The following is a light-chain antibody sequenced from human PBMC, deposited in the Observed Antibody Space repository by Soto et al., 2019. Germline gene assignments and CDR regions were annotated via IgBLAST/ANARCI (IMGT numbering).Light chain of an antibody. Sequence: DIVMTQSPGTLSLSPGERATLSCRASQSISSNYLAWYQQKPGQSPRLLIYGASSRATGIPDRFSGRGSGTDFTLTISRLEPEAFAVYFCQQYGTSPRTFGQGTKVEIK. J-gene: IGKJ1*01. V-gene: IGKV3-20*01. CDR3: QQYGTSPRT. CDR1: QSISSNY. CDR2: GAS.